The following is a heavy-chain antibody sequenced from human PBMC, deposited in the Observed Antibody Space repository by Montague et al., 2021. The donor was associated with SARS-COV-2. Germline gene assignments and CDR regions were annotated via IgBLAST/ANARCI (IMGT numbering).Heavy chain of an antibody. CDR1: GGSFSTYT. V-gene: IGHV1-69*04. CDR2: TIPILDIT. CDR3: ARELSVSSAYHAWFDP. Sequence: SVKVSCKASGGSFSTYTISWVRQAPGQGLEWMGRTIPILDITNYAQKFQGRVTITADKSTSTAYMELSSLRSEDTAVYYCARELSVSSAYHAWFDPWGQGTLVTVSS. D-gene: IGHD3-22*01. J-gene: IGHJ5*02.